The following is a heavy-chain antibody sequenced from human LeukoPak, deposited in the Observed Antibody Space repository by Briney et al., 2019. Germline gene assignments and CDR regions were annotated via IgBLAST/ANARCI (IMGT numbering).Heavy chain of an antibody. CDR2: IYYSGST. Sequence: SETLSLTCTVSGGSISSSSYYWSWIRQPPGKGLEWIGYIYYSGSTNYNPSLKSRVTISVDTSKNQFSLKLSSVTAADTAVYYCARDIPLTHWGQGTLVTVSS. V-gene: IGHV4-61*01. CDR3: ARDIPLTH. J-gene: IGHJ4*02. CDR1: GGSISSSSYY.